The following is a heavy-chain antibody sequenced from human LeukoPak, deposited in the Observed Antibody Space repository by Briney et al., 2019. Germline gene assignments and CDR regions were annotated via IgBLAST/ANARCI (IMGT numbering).Heavy chain of an antibody. D-gene: IGHD1-26*01. V-gene: IGHV4-4*02. CDR2: VHKSGRT. Sequence: SETLSLTCALSTVSGSRGNFWSWVRQPPGEGLGWIGEVHKSGRTNYNPSLKTRVTISIDASKNQLCLELTSVTAADTAVYYCARELRGAPTPGAYWGQGTRVTVSS. CDR1: TVSGSRGNF. J-gene: IGHJ4*02. CDR3: ARELRGAPTPGAY.